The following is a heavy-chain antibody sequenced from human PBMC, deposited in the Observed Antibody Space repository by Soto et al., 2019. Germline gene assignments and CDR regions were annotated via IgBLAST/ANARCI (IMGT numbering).Heavy chain of an antibody. Sequence: PSETLSLTCTFSVVSISSGGYYCSWIRQHPWKGLEWIGYIYYSGSTYYNPSLKSRVTISVDTSKNQFSLKLSSVTAADTAVYYCARDRGVRGSDRFDPWGQGTLVTVSS. CDR3: ARDRGVRGSDRFDP. D-gene: IGHD3-10*01. J-gene: IGHJ5*02. CDR1: VVSISSGGYY. CDR2: IYYSGST. V-gene: IGHV4-31*03.